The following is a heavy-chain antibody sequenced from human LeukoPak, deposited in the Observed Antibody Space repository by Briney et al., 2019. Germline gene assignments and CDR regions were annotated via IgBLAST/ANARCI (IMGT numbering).Heavy chain of an antibody. V-gene: IGHV3-23*01. D-gene: IGHD1-26*01. CDR2: ISGNTGNT. CDR3: AKDLALYTGPYSGSFYSPIDC. Sequence: GGSLRLSCTAPGFIFSNYAMSWVRQAPGKGLEWVSSISGNTGNTYYADSVKGRFTISRDNSKSTLYLQMSSLRAEDTAAYFCAKDLALYTGPYSGSFYSPIDCWGQGTLVTVSS. J-gene: IGHJ4*02. CDR1: GFIFSNYA.